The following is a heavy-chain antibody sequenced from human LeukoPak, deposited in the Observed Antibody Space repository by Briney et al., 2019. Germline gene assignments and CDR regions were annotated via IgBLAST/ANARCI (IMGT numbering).Heavy chain of an antibody. CDR2: IIPIFGTA. Sequence: SVKVSCKASGGTFSSYAISWVRQAPGQGLEWMGGIIPIFGTANYAQKFQGRVTITADESTSTAYMELSSLRSEDTAVYYCARDRGSSGWYKGPLGYWGQGTLVTVSS. J-gene: IGHJ4*02. CDR3: ARDRGSSGWYKGPLGY. CDR1: GGTFSSYA. V-gene: IGHV1-69*13. D-gene: IGHD6-19*01.